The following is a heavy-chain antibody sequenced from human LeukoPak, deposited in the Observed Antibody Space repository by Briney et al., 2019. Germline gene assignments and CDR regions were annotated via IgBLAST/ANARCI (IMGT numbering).Heavy chain of an antibody. V-gene: IGHV4-34*01. D-gene: IGHD1-1*01. CDR1: GGSFSGYY. CDR2: INHSGST. Sequence: SETLSLTCAVYGGSFSGYYWSWIRQPPGKGLEWIGEINHSGSTNYNPSLKSRVTISVDTSKNQFSLKLSSVTAADTAVYYCARHKETTDAFDIWGQGTMVTVSS. CDR3: ARHKETTDAFDI. J-gene: IGHJ3*02.